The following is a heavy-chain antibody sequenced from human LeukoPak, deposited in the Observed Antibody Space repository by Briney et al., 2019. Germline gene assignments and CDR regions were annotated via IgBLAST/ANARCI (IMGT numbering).Heavy chain of an antibody. D-gene: IGHD3-22*01. CDR3: ARAPSYYYDSSGYYYN. J-gene: IGHJ4*02. Sequence: GGSLRLSCAASGFTFSSYSMNWVRQAPGKGLEWVSSISSSSSYIYYADSVKGRFTISRDNAKNSLYLQMNSLRAEDTAVYYCARAPSYYYDSSGYYYNWSQGTLVTVSS. CDR1: GFTFSSYS. V-gene: IGHV3-21*01. CDR2: ISSSSSYI.